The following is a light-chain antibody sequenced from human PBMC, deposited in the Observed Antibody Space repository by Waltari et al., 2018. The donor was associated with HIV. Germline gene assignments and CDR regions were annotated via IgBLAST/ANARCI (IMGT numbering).Light chain of an antibody. CDR2: RNN. J-gene: IGLJ3*02. V-gene: IGLV1-47*01. CDR1: SSNIGSNY. CDR3: AAWDDSLSGSWV. Sequence: QSVLTQPPSASGTPGQRVTISCSGSSSNIGSNYVYWYQQLPGTAPKLLIYRNNQRPYGVPDRFSGSKSGTSASLAISGLRSEDEADYYCAAWDDSLSGSWVFGGGTKLTVL.